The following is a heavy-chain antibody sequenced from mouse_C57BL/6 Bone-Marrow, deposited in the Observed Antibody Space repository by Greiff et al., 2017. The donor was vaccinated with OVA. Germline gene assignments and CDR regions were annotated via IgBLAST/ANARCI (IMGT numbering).Heavy chain of an antibody. Sequence: EVNLVESEGGLVQPGSSMKLSCTASGFTFSDYYMAWVRQVPEKGLEWVANINYDGSSTYYLDSLKSRFIISRDNAKNILYLQMSSLKSEDTATYYCAREGMVTTYFDVWGTGTTVTVSS. D-gene: IGHD2-2*01. V-gene: IGHV5-16*01. J-gene: IGHJ1*03. CDR1: GFTFSDYY. CDR2: INYDGSST. CDR3: AREGMVTTYFDV.